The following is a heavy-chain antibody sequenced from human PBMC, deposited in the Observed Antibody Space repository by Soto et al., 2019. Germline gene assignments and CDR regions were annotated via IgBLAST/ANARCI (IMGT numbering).Heavy chain of an antibody. CDR3: AMGGYCGSTSCYNFFDY. D-gene: IGHD2-2*02. CDR1: GYSFATYW. Sequence: GESLKISCKGSGYSFATYWIGWVRQMPGKGLEWMGIIYPGDSDTRYSPSFQGQVTISADKSINTAYLQWSSLKASDTAMYYCAMGGYCGSTSCYNFFDYWGQGSLVTVSS. CDR2: IYPGDSDT. V-gene: IGHV5-51*01. J-gene: IGHJ4*02.